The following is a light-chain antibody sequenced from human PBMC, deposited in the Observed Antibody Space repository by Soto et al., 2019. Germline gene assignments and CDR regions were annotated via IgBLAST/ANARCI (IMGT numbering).Light chain of an antibody. J-gene: IGLJ3*02. CDR1: TSNIGSNS. V-gene: IGLV1-44*01. Sequence: QLVLTQPPPASGTPGQRVTISCSGRTSNIGSNSVNWYQHLPGTAPKLLIYSDDRRPSGVPDRFSGSRSGTSASLAISGLQSEDEAEYHCAAWDDSVNAPVFGGGTKLTVL. CDR3: AAWDDSVNAPV. CDR2: SDD.